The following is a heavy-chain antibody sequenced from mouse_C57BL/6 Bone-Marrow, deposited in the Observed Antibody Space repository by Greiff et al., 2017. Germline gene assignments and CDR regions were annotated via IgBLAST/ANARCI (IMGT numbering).Heavy chain of an antibody. Sequence: LQQSGGGLVQPGGSMKLSCAASGFTFSDAWMDWVRQSPEKGLEWVAEIRNKANNHATYYAESVKGRFTISRDDSKSRVYLQMNSLRAEDTGINDCTRNGDEWGPCDDWGQGTTLTVAS. CDR2: IRNKANNHAT. V-gene: IGHV6-6*01. D-gene: IGHD3-3*01. CDR1: GFTFSDAW. CDR3: TRNGDEWGPCDD. J-gene: IGHJ2*01.